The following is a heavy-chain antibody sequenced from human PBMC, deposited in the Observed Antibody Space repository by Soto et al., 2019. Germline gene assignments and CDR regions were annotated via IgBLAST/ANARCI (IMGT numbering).Heavy chain of an antibody. V-gene: IGHV3-23*01. J-gene: IGHJ4*02. CDR3: ATPNSVGVASHYGDFDY. CDR1: GFTFSSYA. D-gene: IGHD3-3*01. CDR2: ISGSGGST. Sequence: GGSLRLSCAASGFTFSSYAMSWVRQAPGKGLEWVSAISGSGGSTYYADSVKGRFTISRDNSKNTLYLQMNSLRAEDTAVYYCATPNSVGVASHYGDFDYWGQGTLVTVSS.